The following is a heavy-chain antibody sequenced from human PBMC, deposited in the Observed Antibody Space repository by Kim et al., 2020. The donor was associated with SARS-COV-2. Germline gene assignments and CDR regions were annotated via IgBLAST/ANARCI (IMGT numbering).Heavy chain of an antibody. CDR3: AKGTTHYYYYGMDV. Sequence: GGSLRLSCAASGFTFSSYAMSWVRQAPGKGLEWVSAIGGSGGSTYYADSVKGRFTISRDNSKNTLYLQMNSLRAEDTAVYYCAKGTTHYYYYGMDVWGQGTTVTVSS. J-gene: IGHJ6*02. CDR1: GFTFSSYA. CDR2: IGGSGGST. V-gene: IGHV3-23*01.